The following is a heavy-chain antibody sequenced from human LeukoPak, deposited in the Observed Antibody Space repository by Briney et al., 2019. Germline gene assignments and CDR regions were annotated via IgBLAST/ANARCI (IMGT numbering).Heavy chain of an antibody. CDR2: IYYSGST. J-gene: IGHJ2*01. CDR1: GGSISSYY. V-gene: IGHV4-59*08. CDR3: ARRYYSSGCYGVWEWYFDL. Sequence: SETLSLTCTVSGGSISSYYWSWIRQPPGKGLEWIGYIYYSGSTNYNPSLKSRVTISVATSKNQFSLTLSSVTAAETAVYYCARRYYSSGCYGVWEWYFDLWGRGTLVTVSS. D-gene: IGHD3-10*01.